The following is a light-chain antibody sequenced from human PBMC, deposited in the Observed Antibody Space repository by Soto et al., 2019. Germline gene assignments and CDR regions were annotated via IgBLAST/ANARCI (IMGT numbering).Light chain of an antibody. CDR2: AAS. CDR1: QGVTNN. CDR3: QKDNSART. Sequence: IQVTQSPSSLSAFVGGRGTVSWRERQGVTNNTAWSQQKAGKASKLLIYAASTLHSWAPSRSSSSGSGTDFTLSISSLQPEDVATYYCQKDNSARTFAQGTRLEIK. J-gene: IGKJ5*01. V-gene: IGKV1-27*01.